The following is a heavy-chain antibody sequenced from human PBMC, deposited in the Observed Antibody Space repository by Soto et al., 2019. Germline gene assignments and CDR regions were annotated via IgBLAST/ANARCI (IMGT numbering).Heavy chain of an antibody. CDR1: GFTFSSYS. CDR3: AREPKDIVVVPAAIPDY. Sequence: GALRLSCAASGFTFSSYSMNWVRQAPGKGLEWVSSISSSSSYIYYADSVKGRFTISRDNAKNSLYLQMNSLRAEDTAVYYCAREPKDIVVVPAAIPDYWGQGTLVTVSS. V-gene: IGHV3-21*01. CDR2: ISSSSSYI. J-gene: IGHJ4*02. D-gene: IGHD2-2*01.